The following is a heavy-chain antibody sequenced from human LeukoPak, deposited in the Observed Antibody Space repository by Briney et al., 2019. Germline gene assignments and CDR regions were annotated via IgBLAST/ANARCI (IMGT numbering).Heavy chain of an antibody. Sequence: ASVKVSCKASGYTFTSNYIHWVRQAPGQGLEWMGMIYPRDGSTSYAQKFQGRVTVAGDTSTSTVHMELSGLRSEDTAVYYCARDQEGFDYWGQGTLVTVSS. V-gene: IGHV1-46*01. CDR3: ARDQEGFDY. CDR1: GYTFTSNY. J-gene: IGHJ4*02. CDR2: IYPRDGST.